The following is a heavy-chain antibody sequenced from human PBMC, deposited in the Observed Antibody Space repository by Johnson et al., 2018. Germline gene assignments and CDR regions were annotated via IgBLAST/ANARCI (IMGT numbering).Heavy chain of an antibody. CDR1: GGSISRYY. V-gene: IGHV4-59*01. Sequence: QVQLQESGPGLVKPSETLSLTCTVSGGSISRYYWSWIRQPPGKGLEWIGYIYYSGSTNYNPSLKSRVTISVDTSKNQFSLKLSSVTAADTAVYYCAGLSRPGYYYYMDVWGKGTTVTVSS. CDR2: IYYSGST. CDR3: AGLSRPGYYYYMDV. D-gene: IGHD1-1*01. J-gene: IGHJ6*03.